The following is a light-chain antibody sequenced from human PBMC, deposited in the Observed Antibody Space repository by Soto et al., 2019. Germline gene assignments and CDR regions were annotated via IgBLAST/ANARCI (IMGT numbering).Light chain of an antibody. J-gene: IGLJ3*02. CDR1: SNDVGYYNY. CDR3: SSYTTAYTQV. Sequence: QSALSQPASVSGSPGQSITISCTGTSNDVGYYNYVSWYQQHPGQAPKLMISEVTTRPSGVSDRFSGSKSGNTASLTISRLQAEDEAHYDCSSYTTAYTQVFGGGTKLAVL. V-gene: IGLV2-14*01. CDR2: EVT.